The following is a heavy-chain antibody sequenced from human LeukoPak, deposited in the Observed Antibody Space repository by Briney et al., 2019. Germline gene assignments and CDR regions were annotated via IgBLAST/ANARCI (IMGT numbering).Heavy chain of an antibody. D-gene: IGHD6-13*01. CDR1: GGSISSGDYY. CDR3: ARGSDSSSWFRMYYFDY. J-gene: IGHJ4*02. CDR2: IYYSGST. V-gene: IGHV4-30-4*08. Sequence: SETLSLTCTVSGGSISSGDYYWSWIRQPPGKGLEWIGYIYYSGSTYYNPSLKSRVTISVDTSKNQFSLKLSSVTAADTAVYYCARGSDSSSWFRMYYFDYWGQGTLVTASS.